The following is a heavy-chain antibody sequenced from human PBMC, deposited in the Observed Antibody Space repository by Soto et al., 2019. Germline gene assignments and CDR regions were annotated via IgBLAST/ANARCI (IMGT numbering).Heavy chain of an antibody. V-gene: IGHV1-8*01. Sequence: ASVKVSCKASGYTFSSYDINWVRQATGQGLEWMGWMNPNSGNTGYEQKFQGRVTMSTNTSISTAYMELSGLRSEDTAVYYCTRGVRTHSYYFDSWGQGTLVTVSS. CDR1: GYTFSSYD. J-gene: IGHJ4*02. CDR2: MNPNSGNT. D-gene: IGHD2-15*01. CDR3: TRGVRTHSYYFDS.